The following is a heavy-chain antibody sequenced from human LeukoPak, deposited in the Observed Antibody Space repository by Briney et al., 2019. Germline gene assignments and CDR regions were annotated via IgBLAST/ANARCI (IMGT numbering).Heavy chain of an antibody. CDR1: GGSINNNKW. Sequence: SESLSLTCVVSGGSINNNKWWSWVRQPPGKGLEWIGYIYHSGSTYYNPSLKSRVTISVDRSKNQFSLKLSSVTAADTAVYYCARVIGGSGSYLGYYYYYGMDVWGQGTTVTVSS. D-gene: IGHD3-10*01. CDR2: IYHSGST. V-gene: IGHV4-4*02. CDR3: ARVIGGSGSYLGYYYYYGMDV. J-gene: IGHJ6*02.